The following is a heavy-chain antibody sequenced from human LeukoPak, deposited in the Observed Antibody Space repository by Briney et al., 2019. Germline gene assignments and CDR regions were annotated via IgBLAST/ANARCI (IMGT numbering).Heavy chain of an antibody. J-gene: IGHJ5*02. CDR1: GFTFSSYS. Sequence: GGSLRLSCAASGFTFSSYSMNWVRQAPGKGLEWVANIKQDGSEKYYVDSVQGRFTISRDNAKNSLHLQMNSLTAEDTALYYCARGPEGSSLNWFDPWGQGTLVTVSS. CDR2: IKQDGSEK. D-gene: IGHD1-14*01. CDR3: ARGPEGSSLNWFDP. V-gene: IGHV3-7*01.